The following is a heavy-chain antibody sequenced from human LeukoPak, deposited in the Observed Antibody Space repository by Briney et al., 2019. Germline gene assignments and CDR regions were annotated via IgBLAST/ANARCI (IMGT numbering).Heavy chain of an antibody. CDR3: ARSLGYDHVWGSYRPPFAFDI. D-gene: IGHD3-16*02. Sequence: SQTLSLTCTVSGGSISSGSYYWSWIRQPAGKGLEWIGRIYTSGSTNYNPSLKSRVTISVDTSKNQFSLKLSSVTAADTAVYYCARSLGYDHVWGSYRPPFAFDIWGQGTMVTVSS. V-gene: IGHV4-61*02. CDR2: IYTSGST. CDR1: GGSISSGSYY. J-gene: IGHJ3*02.